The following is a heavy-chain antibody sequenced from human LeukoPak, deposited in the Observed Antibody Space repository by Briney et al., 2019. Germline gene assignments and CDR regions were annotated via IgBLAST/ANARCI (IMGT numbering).Heavy chain of an antibody. CDR3: ARTDIVVVVAATVYFDY. V-gene: IGHV3-74*01. CDR1: GFTISRYW. Sequence: GGSLRLSCAASGFTISRYWMHWVRQVPGKGLVWVSRINSDGSRTGYADSVKGRFTISRDNAKNAMYLQMHSLRAEDTAVYYCARTDIVVVVAATVYFDYWGQGTLVTVSS. J-gene: IGHJ4*02. D-gene: IGHD2-15*01. CDR2: INSDGSRT.